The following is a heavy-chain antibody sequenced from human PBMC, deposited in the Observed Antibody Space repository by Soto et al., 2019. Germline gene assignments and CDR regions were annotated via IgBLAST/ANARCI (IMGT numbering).Heavy chain of an antibody. CDR2: IFHSGIT. CDR1: GGFVSSSNW. D-gene: IGHD3-16*02. V-gene: IGHV4-4*02. CDR3: ARHRRKFFAY. Sequence: SETLSLNCGGSGGFVSSSNWWTWVRQPAGEGLEWIGQIFHSGITSYNPSLKSRITISLDKSKNHLSLTLISVTAADTAVYYCARHRRKFFAYWGHGTLVTVAS. J-gene: IGHJ4*01.